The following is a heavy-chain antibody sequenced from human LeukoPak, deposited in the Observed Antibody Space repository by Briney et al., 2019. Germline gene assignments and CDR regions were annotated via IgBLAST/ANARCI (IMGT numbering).Heavy chain of an antibody. J-gene: IGHJ6*03. CDR3: ARGVTFGESLAYYYYYYMDV. Sequence: ASVKVSCKASGYTFTGYYMHWVRQAPGQGLEWMGWINPNSGGTNYAQKFQGRVTMTRDTSISTAYMELSRLRSDDTAVYYCARGVTFGESLAYYYYYYMDVWGKGTTVTISS. V-gene: IGHV1-2*02. D-gene: IGHD3-10*01. CDR2: INPNSGGT. CDR1: GYTFTGYY.